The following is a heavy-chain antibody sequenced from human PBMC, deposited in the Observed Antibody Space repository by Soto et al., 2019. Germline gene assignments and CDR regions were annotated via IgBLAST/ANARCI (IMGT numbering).Heavy chain of an antibody. CDR1: GGSFSGYY. Sequence: SETLSLTCAVYGGSFSGYYWSWIRQPPGKGLEWIGEINRSGSTNYNPSLKSRVTISVDTSKNQFSLKLSSVTAADTAVYYCATRDYGGIFDPWGQGTLVTVSS. D-gene: IGHD4-17*01. CDR3: ATRDYGGIFDP. CDR2: INRSGST. J-gene: IGHJ5*02. V-gene: IGHV4-34*01.